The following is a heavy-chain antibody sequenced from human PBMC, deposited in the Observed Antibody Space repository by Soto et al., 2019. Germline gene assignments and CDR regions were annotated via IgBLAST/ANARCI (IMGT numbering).Heavy chain of an antibody. CDR2: IYPGDSDT. CDR1: GYSFTNYW. J-gene: IGHJ6*02. CDR3: ASQRGNYYGSGSYYYYYGMDV. V-gene: IGHV5-51*01. Sequence: GESLKISCKGSGYSFTNYWIGWVRQMPGKGLEWMGIIYPGDSDTRYSPSFQGQVTISADKSISTAYLQWSSLKASDTAMYYCASQRGNYYGSGSYYYYYGMDVWGQGTTVTVSS. D-gene: IGHD3-10*01.